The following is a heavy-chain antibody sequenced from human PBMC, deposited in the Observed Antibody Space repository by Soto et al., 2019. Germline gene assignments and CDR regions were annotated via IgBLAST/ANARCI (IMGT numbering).Heavy chain of an antibody. CDR1: GFIFSDYS. Sequence: TGGSLRLSCRGSGFIFSDYSFNWVRQAPGKGLERVSYISTGRTTKFYADSVKGRFTISRDNARKSVYLEMNSLRNEDTAVYYCARHGYGDAFDFWGRGTLVTVSS. D-gene: IGHD4-17*01. CDR2: ISTGRTTK. V-gene: IGHV3-48*02. J-gene: IGHJ4*02. CDR3: ARHGYGDAFDF.